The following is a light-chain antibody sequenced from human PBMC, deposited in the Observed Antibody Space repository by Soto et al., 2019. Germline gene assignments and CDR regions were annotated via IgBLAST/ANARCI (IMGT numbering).Light chain of an antibody. CDR3: QQYGSSPRT. CDR2: DAS. CDR1: QSVSSN. J-gene: IGKJ5*01. V-gene: IGKV3-11*01. Sequence: EIVLIQSPATLSLSPGERATLSCRASQSVSSNLAWYQQNPGQAPRLLIFDASNRATGIPARFSGSGSGTDFTLTISSLEPEDFAVYCCQQYGSSPRTFGQGTRLEIK.